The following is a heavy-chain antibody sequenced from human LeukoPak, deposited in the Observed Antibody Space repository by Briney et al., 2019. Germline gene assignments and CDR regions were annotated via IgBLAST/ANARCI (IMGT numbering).Heavy chain of an antibody. CDR3: ARAPHCGTTSCYEVGY. D-gene: IGHD2-2*01. V-gene: IGHV4-38-2*01. CDR2: VNHAGST. CDR1: GYSISSGYS. J-gene: IGHJ4*02. Sequence: SETLSLTCAVSGYSISSGYSWGLIRQPPGKGPECIGNVNHAGSTYYNPSLRSRVSILVDTSKNQFSLRLGSVTAADTAVYYCARAPHCGTTSCYEVGYWGQGTLVTVSS.